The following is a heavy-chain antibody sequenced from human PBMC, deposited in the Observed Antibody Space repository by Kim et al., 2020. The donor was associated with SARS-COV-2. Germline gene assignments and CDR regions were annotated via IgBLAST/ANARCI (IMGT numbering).Heavy chain of an antibody. CDR2: IYSGGST. J-gene: IGHJ6*02. CDR3: ARGLYCSSTSCHYPYYYYGMDV. D-gene: IGHD2-2*01. CDR1: GFTVSSNY. V-gene: IGHV3-66*01. Sequence: GGSLRLSCAASGFTVSSNYMSWVRQAPGKGLEWVSVIYSGGSTYYADSVKGRFTISRDNSKNTLYLQMNSLRAEDTAVYYCARGLYCSSTSCHYPYYYYGMDVWGQGTTVTVSS.